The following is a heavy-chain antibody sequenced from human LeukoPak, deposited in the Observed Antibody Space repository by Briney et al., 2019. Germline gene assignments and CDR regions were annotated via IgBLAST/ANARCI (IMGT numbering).Heavy chain of an antibody. J-gene: IGHJ5*01. CDR3: AKVVSRTWYDWFDS. V-gene: IGHV3-23*01. CDR2: ISGSEGST. Sequence: GGSLRLSCAASGFTFSSYAMSWVRQAPGKGLEWVSSISGSEGSTYYGDSVKGRFTISRDNSKNTLYLQMHSLRAEDTDVYFCAKVVSRTWYDWFDSWGQGTLVTVSS. CDR1: GFTFSSYA. D-gene: IGHD6-13*01.